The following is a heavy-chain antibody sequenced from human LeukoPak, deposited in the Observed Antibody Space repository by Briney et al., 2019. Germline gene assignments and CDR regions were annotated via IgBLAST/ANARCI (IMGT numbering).Heavy chain of an antibody. J-gene: IGHJ4*02. CDR2: ISGGGGNT. CDR1: GFTFSNYA. V-gene: IGHV3-23*01. CDR3: AKTRPLDSSSWSHGDY. D-gene: IGHD6-13*01. Sequence: PGGSLRLSCAASGFTFSNYAMSWVRQAPGKGLEWVSAISGGGGNTYYADSVKGRLTISRDNSKNTLYLQMNSLRVEDMAVYYCAKTRPLDSSSWSHGDYWGQGTLVTVSS.